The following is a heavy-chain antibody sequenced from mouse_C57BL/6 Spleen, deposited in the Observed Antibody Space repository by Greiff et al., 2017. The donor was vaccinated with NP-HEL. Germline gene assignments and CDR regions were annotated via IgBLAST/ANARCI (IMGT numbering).Heavy chain of an antibody. CDR2: IDPSDSYT. CDR3: ASPQTAQASWFAY. V-gene: IGHV1-50*01. CDR1: GYTFTSYW. J-gene: IGHJ3*01. D-gene: IGHD3-2*02. Sequence: VQLQQPGAELVKPGASVKLSCKASGYTFTSYWMQWVKQRPGQGLEWIGEIDPSDSYTNYNQKFKGKATLTVDTSSSTAYMQLSSLTSEDSAVYYCASPQTAQASWFAYWGQGTLVTVSA.